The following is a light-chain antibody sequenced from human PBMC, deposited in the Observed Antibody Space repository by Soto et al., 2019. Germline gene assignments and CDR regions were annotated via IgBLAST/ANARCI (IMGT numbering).Light chain of an antibody. Sequence: QSVLTQPPSASASLGASVTLTCTLNSGYSNYKVDWYQQRPGKGPRFVMRVGTGGIVGSKGDGIPDRFSVLGSGLNRNLTIENIQEEDESDYHCGADHGSGSNFVSWVFGGGTKLTVL. CDR3: GADHGSGSNFVSWV. V-gene: IGLV9-49*01. CDR1: SGYSNYK. CDR2: VGTGGIVG. J-gene: IGLJ3*02.